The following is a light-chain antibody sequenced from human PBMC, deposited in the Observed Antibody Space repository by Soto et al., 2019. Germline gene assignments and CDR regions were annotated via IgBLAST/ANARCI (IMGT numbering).Light chain of an antibody. CDR1: SSNIGDNY. V-gene: IGLV1-51*01. J-gene: IGLJ2*01. Sequence: QSALTQPPSMSAAPGQTVTISCSGSSSNIGDNYVYWYQQLPGMAPKLLIYDSHRRPSGIPDRFSGSKSGTSATLGITGLQTGDEADYYCGTWDSSLSVVIFGGGTKLTVL. CDR3: GTWDSSLSVVI. CDR2: DSH.